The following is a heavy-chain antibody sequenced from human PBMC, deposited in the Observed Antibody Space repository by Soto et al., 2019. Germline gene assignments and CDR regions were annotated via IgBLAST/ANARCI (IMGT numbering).Heavy chain of an antibody. J-gene: IGHJ5*02. CDR2: IYVTGAV. CDR1: GAALKSGNYY. V-gene: IGHV4-31*11. CDR3: ARLRIATNNYKWFDP. Sequence: SETLSLPCGVSGAALKSGNYYWSWIRQVPGKGLEWIGHIYVTGAVDYNPSLRDRITISPDTSERQFSLNLRLVTAADTAVYYCARLRIATNNYKWFDPWGQGTLVTVSS. D-gene: IGHD2-21*01.